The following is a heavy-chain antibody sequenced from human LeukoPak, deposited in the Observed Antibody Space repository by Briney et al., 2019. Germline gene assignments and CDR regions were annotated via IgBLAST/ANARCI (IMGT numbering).Heavy chain of an antibody. D-gene: IGHD5-18*01. Sequence: GGSLRLSCAASGFTFGTYTMHWVRQAPGKGLEWVTSISISSTYRYYADSVKGRFTMSRDNAKNSLFLQMNSLRAEDTAVYYCARDQPDTAFDYGGQGTLVTASS. CDR1: GFTFGTYT. CDR2: ISISSTYR. CDR3: ARDQPDTAFDY. V-gene: IGHV3-21*01. J-gene: IGHJ4*02.